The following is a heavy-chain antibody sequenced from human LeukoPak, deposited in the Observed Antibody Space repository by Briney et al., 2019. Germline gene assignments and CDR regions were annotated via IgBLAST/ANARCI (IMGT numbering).Heavy chain of an antibody. V-gene: IGHV1-8*01. CDR2: MNPNSGNT. CDR1: GYTFTSYD. J-gene: IGHJ6*03. CDR3: ASSPFYYYYIDV. Sequence: ASVKVSCKASGYTFTSYDINWVRQATGQGLEWMGWMNPNSGNTGYAQEFQGRVTMTRNTSISTAYMELSSLRSEDTAVYYCASSPFYYYYIDVWGKGTTVTVSS.